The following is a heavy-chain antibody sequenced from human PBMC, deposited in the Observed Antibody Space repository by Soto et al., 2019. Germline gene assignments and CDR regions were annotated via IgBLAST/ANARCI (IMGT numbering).Heavy chain of an antibody. V-gene: IGHV2-5*02. CDR3: ARSTSENFWSGPFDY. CDR2: TYWDDDQ. D-gene: IGHD3-3*01. J-gene: IGHJ4*02. Sequence: QITLKESGPTLVRPTQTLTLTCSFSGFSLKTIGVSVGLIRQPPGKALEWLALTYWDDDQRYSPSLKTRLTLTNDTSKNQVVLAMTNIDPVDTSTYYCARSTSENFWSGPFDYWGPGIVVTVSS. CDR1: GFSLKTIGVS.